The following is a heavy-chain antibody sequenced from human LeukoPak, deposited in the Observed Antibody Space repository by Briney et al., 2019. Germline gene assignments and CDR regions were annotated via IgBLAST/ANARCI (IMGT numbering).Heavy chain of an antibody. J-gene: IGHJ4*02. CDR1: GFTFSGSA. Sequence: TGGSLRLSCAASGFTFSGSAMSWVRQAPGEGLEWVSLISYSGANSYYTDSVRGRFTISRDNAKNLLYLQMNSLRAEDTAVYYCARASGLDYWGQGTPVTVSS. V-gene: IGHV3-23*01. CDR2: ISYSGANS. CDR3: ARASGLDY.